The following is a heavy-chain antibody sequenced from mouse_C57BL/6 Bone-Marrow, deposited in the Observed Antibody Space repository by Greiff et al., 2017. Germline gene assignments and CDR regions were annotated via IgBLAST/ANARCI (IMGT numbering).Heavy chain of an antibody. D-gene: IGHD3-3*01. CDR1: GFTFSDAW. Sequence: EVQRVESGGGLVQPGGSMKLSCAASGFTFSDAWMDWVRQSPEKGLEWVAEIRNKANNHATYDAVSVKGRFTISRDDSKSSVYLKMNSLRAEDTGIYYCTRRDWHWYFDVWGTGTTVTVSS. J-gene: IGHJ1*03. CDR2: IRNKANNHAT. CDR3: TRRDWHWYFDV. V-gene: IGHV6-6*01.